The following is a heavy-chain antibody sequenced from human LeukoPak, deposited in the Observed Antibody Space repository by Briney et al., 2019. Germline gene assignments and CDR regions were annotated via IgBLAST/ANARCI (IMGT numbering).Heavy chain of an antibody. Sequence: GASVKVSCKTSGYTFTGYYMHWVRQAPGQGLEWMGWINPNSGGTNYAQKFQGRVTMTRDTSISTAYMELSRLRSDDTAMYYCARDHRVVVIAMGDAFDIWGPGTMVTVSS. CDR1: GYTFTGYY. D-gene: IGHD2-21*01. V-gene: IGHV1-2*02. J-gene: IGHJ3*02. CDR3: ARDHRVVVIAMGDAFDI. CDR2: INPNSGGT.